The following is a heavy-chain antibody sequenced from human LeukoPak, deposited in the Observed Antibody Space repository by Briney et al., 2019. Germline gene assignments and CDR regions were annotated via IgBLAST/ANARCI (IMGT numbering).Heavy chain of an antibody. CDR1: GYSFTSYW. Sequence: GESLKISCKGSGYSFTSYWIGWVRQMPGKGLEWMGRIDPSDSYTNYSPSFQGHVTISADKSISTAYLQRSSLKASDTAMYYCAARDSSGYYQYNPIFDYWGQGTLVTVSS. J-gene: IGHJ4*02. CDR2: IDPSDSYT. V-gene: IGHV5-10-1*01. D-gene: IGHD3-22*01. CDR3: AARDSSGYYQYNPIFDY.